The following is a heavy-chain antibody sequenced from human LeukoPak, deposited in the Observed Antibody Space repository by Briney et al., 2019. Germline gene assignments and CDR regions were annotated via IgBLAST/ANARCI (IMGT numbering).Heavy chain of an antibody. J-gene: IGHJ4*02. V-gene: IGHV3-20*04. CDR2: ITRNGGST. D-gene: IGHD5-18*01. CDR1: GFTFSSYA. Sequence: GGSLRLSCAASGFTFSSYAMSWVRQAPGKGLEWVCGITRNGGSTGYADSVKGRFTISRDNAKNSLYLQMNSLRAEDTAVYYCARDRWGYSYGGDWGQGTLITVSS. CDR3: ARDRWGYSYGGD.